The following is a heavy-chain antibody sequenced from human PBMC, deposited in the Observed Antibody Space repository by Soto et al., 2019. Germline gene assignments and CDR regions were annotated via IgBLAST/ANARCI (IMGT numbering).Heavy chain of an antibody. J-gene: IGHJ6*02. Sequence: SETLSLTCAVSGGTISSGGYSWSWIRQPPGKGLEWIGYIYHSGTTYYNPSLKSRVTISVDRSKNQFSLKLSSVTAADTAVYYCARAHYGDYGYGMDVWGQGTTVTVS. CDR2: IYHSGTT. CDR3: ARAHYGDYGYGMDV. D-gene: IGHD4-17*01. V-gene: IGHV4-30-2*01. CDR1: GGTISSGGYS.